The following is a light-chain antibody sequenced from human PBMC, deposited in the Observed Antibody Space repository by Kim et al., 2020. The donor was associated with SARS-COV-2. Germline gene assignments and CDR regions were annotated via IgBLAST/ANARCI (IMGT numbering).Light chain of an antibody. CDR3: QQYGSSPL. J-gene: IGKJ5*01. V-gene: IGKV3-20*01. Sequence: LSPGEIATLSCRASQSVSSSYLAWYQQKPGQAPRLLIYGASSRATGIPDRFSGSGSGTDFTLTISRLEPEDFAVYYCQQYGSSPLFGQGTRLEIK. CDR2: GAS. CDR1: QSVSSSY.